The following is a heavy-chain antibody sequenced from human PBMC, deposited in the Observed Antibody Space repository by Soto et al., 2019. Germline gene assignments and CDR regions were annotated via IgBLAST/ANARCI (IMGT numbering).Heavy chain of an antibody. V-gene: IGHV3-7*01. CDR1: RFTFSGYW. CDR3: ARGARI. CDR2: IKEDGSEK. Sequence: EVQLVESGGELVQPGGSLRLSCADSRFTFSGYWMYWVRQAPGKGLEWVANIKEDGSEKNYVDSVRGRFTISRDNAKNTLYLQMNSLRAEDAAVYYCARGARIWGQGTRVTVS. J-gene: IGHJ3*02.